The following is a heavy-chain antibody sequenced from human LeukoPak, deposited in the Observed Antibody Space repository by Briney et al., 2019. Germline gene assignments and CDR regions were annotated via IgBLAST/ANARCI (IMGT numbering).Heavy chain of an antibody. J-gene: IGHJ6*03. CDR2: ISTYNGNT. Sequence: GASVKLSCKASGYAFTTAYIHWVRQAPGQGLEWMGWISTYNGNTKYAQKFQGRVTLTTDTSTSTAYMELRSLRSDDTAVYYCAREAGEDYYYYMDVWGKGTTVTVSS. V-gene: IGHV1-18*04. D-gene: IGHD4-17*01. CDR1: GYAFTTAY. CDR3: AREAGEDYYYYMDV.